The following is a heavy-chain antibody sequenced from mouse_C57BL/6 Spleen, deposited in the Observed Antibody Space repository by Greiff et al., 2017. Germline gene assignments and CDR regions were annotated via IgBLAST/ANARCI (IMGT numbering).Heavy chain of an antibody. Sequence: DVKLVESGPELVKPGASVKISCKASGYSFTGYYMNWVKQSPEKSLEWIGEINPSTGGTTYNQKFKAKATLTVDKSSSTAYMQLKSLTSEDSAVYYCASRGSPYAMDYWGQGTSVTVSS. J-gene: IGHJ4*01. CDR2: INPSTGGT. V-gene: IGHV1-42*01. CDR3: ASRGSPYAMDY. CDR1: GYSFTGYY. D-gene: IGHD3-1*01.